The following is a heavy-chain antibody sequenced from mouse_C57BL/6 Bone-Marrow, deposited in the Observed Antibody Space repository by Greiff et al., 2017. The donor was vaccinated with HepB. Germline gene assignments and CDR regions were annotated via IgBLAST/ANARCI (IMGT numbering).Heavy chain of an antibody. D-gene: IGHD1-1*01. CDR2: IWRGGST. V-gene: IGHV2-5*01. CDR1: GFSLTSYG. CDR3: AKGYYYGSSYYYAMDY. Sequence: VMLVESGPGLVQPSQSLSITCTVSGFSLTSYGVHWVRQSPGKGLEWLGVIWRGGSTDYNAAFMSRLSITKDNSKSQVFFKMNSLQADDTAIYYCAKGYYYGSSYYYAMDYWGQGTSVTVSS. J-gene: IGHJ4*01.